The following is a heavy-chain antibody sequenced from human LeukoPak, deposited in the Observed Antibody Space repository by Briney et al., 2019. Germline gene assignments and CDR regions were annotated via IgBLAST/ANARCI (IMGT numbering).Heavy chain of an antibody. J-gene: IGHJ4*02. V-gene: IGHV4-31*03. CDR1: GGSISSGGYY. CDR2: IYYSGST. Sequence: SETLSLTCTVSGGSISSGGYYWSWIRQHPGKGLEWIAYIYYSGSTYYNPSLKSRVTVSVDTSKNQFSLKLSSVTAADTAVYYCARDSRSSFDYWGQGTLVTVSS. CDR3: ARDSRSSFDY. D-gene: IGHD1-14*01.